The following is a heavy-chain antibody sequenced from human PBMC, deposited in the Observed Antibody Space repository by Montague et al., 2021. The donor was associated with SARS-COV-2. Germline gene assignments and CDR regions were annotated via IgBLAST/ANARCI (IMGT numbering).Heavy chain of an antibody. CDR1: GGSISSYY. CDR3: ARTYYDILTGYYNRGAFDI. J-gene: IGHJ3*02. D-gene: IGHD3-9*01. CDR2: IYYSGST. V-gene: IGHV4-59*08. Sequence: SETLSLTCTVSGGSISSYYWSWIRQPPGKGLEWIGYIYYSGSTNYNPSLKSRVTISVDTSKSQFSLKLSSVTAADTAVYYCARTYYDILTGYYNRGAFDIWAKGQWSPSLQ.